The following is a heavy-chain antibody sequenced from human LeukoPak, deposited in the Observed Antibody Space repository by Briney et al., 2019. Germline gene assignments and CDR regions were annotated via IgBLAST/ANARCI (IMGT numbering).Heavy chain of an antibody. CDR1: GYTFTSYD. Sequence: ASVKVSCKASGYTFTSYDINWVRQATGQGLEWMGWMNPNSGNTGYVQKFQGRVTMTRNTSISTAYMELSSLRSEDTAVYYCARGPSEYYYYGMDVWGQGTTVTVSS. J-gene: IGHJ6*02. V-gene: IGHV1-8*01. CDR2: MNPNSGNT. CDR3: ARGPSEYYYYGMDV.